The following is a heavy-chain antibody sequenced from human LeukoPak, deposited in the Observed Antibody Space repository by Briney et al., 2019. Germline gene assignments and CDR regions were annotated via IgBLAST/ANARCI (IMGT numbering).Heavy chain of an antibody. Sequence: GASLRLSCAASRFTLSNYAMSWVRQAPGKGLEWVSAITGGGSGIYYADSMKSRFTISRDNSKNTLYLQINSLRAEDTAVYYCAKWGDYDVLTGYYVSDYWGQGPLVTVSS. CDR3: AKWGDYDVLTGYYVSDY. D-gene: IGHD3-9*01. CDR2: ITGGGSGI. V-gene: IGHV3-23*01. J-gene: IGHJ4*02. CDR1: RFTLSNYA.